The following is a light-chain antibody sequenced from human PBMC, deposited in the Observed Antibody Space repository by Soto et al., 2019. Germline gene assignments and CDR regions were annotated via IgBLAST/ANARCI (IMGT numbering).Light chain of an antibody. Sequence: SVLTQPASVSGSPGQSITISCTGTSRDVGSYNLVSWYQQHPGKAPKFMIYGVTKRPSGVSNRFSGSKSGNTASLTISGLQAEDEADYYCCSYAGSNTYVFGTGTKVTVL. V-gene: IGLV2-23*02. CDR1: SRDVGSYNL. J-gene: IGLJ1*01. CDR2: GVT. CDR3: CSYAGSNTYV.